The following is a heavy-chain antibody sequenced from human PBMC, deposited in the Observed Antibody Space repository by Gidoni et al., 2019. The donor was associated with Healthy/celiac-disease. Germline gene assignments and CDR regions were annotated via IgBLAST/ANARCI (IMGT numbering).Heavy chain of an antibody. D-gene: IGHD5-12*01. CDR3: ARNVDIVARGYYGMDV. J-gene: IGHJ6*02. CDR1: GYTFTSYA. CDR2: INAGNGNT. V-gene: IGHV1-3*01. Sequence: QVQLVQSGAEVKKPGASVKVSCKASGYTFTSYAMHWVRQAPGQRLEWMGWINAGNGNTKYSQKFQGRVTITRDTSASTAYMELSSLRSEDTAVYYCARNVDIVARGYYGMDVWGQGTTVTVSS.